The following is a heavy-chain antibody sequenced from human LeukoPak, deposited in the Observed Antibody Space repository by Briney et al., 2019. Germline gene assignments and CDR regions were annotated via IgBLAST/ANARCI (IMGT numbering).Heavy chain of an antibody. Sequence: SETLSLTCTVSGGSISSSSYYWGWIRQPPGKGLEWIGSIYYSGSTYYNPSLKSRVTISVDTSKNQFSLKLSSVTAADTAVYYCARDRTGFGELPLDYWGQGTLVTVSS. J-gene: IGHJ4*02. D-gene: IGHD3-10*01. V-gene: IGHV4-39*07. CDR1: GGSISSSSYY. CDR2: IYYSGST. CDR3: ARDRTGFGELPLDY.